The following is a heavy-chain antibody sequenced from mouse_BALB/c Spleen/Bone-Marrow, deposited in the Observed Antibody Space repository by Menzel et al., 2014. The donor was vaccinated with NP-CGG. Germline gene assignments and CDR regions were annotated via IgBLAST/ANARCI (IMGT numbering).Heavy chain of an antibody. CDR1: GYSFTDYN. Sequence: VQLKQSGPELVKPGASVKVSCKASGYSFTDYNMYWVKQSHGKSLEWIGYIDPYNGGTSYNQKFKGKATLTVDKSSSTAFMHLNSLTSEDSAVYYCARRATMSTTEAWFAYWGQGTLVTVSA. D-gene: IGHD2-4*01. J-gene: IGHJ3*01. CDR3: ARRATMSTTEAWFAY. CDR2: IDPYNGGT. V-gene: IGHV1S135*01.